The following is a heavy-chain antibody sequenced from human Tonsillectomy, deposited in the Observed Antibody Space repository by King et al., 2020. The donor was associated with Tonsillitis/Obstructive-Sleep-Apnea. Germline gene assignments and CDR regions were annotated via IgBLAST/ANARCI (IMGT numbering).Heavy chain of an antibody. CDR1: GVTFRHYA. CDR2: ISYDGSDK. J-gene: IGHJ3*02. D-gene: IGHD5-24*01. V-gene: IGHV3-30*04. Sequence: VQLVESGGGVVQPGRSRRLSCVASGVTFRHYAMHWVRQAPGKGLEWAALISYDGSDKYYADSVKGRFTISRDNSKNTVYLQMNFLRPEDTAVYYCARGGMATISRAFDIWGRGTMVTVAS. CDR3: ARGGMATISRAFDI.